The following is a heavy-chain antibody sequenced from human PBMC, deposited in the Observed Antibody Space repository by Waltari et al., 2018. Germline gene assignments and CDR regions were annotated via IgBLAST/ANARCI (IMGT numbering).Heavy chain of an antibody. Sequence: QVQLQESGPGLMKPSETLSLSCTVSGASIRGSNWWTWVRQAPGKGLEWIGEFHHSGTTYSNPSLKSRLSLSVEESKNQIYLKLTSVTAADTGTYYCARSNGGLLDDWGQGTLVTVSS. V-gene: IGHV4-4*02. CDR1: GASIRGSNW. D-gene: IGHD2-8*01. CDR3: ARSNGGLLDD. J-gene: IGHJ4*02. CDR2: FHHSGTT.